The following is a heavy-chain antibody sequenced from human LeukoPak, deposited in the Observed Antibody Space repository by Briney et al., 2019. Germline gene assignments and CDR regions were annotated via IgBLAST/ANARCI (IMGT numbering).Heavy chain of an antibody. CDR1: GGSISSYY. V-gene: IGHV4-59*01. J-gene: IGHJ6*02. CDR3: ARGGYSYGLYGMDV. Sequence: PSETLSLTCTVSGGSISSYYWSWIRQPPGKGLEWIGYIYYSGSTNYNPSLKSRVTISVDTSKNQFSLKLSSVTAADTAVYCCARGGYSYGLYGMDVWGQGTTVTVSS. D-gene: IGHD5-18*01. CDR2: IYYSGST.